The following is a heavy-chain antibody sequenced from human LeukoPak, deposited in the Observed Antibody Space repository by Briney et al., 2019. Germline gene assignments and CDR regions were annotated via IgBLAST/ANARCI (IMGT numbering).Heavy chain of an antibody. CDR2: INPNSGGT. V-gene: IGHV1-2*02. D-gene: IGHD5-12*01. CDR1: GYTFTGYY. Sequence: GASVKVSCKASGYTFTGYYMHWVRQAPGQGLEWMGWINPNSGGTNYAQKFQGRVTMTRDTSISTAYMELSRLRPDDTAVYYCARARGYSGYEYYYGMDVWGQGTTVTVSS. CDR3: ARARGYSGYEYYYGMDV. J-gene: IGHJ6*02.